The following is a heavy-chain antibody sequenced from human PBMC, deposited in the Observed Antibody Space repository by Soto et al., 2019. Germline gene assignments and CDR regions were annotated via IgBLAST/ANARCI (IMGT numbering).Heavy chain of an antibody. CDR1: GYTLTELS. CDR2: FDPEDGET. D-gene: IGHD3-9*01. CDR3: ATWGAYYDILTGYFDY. Sequence: ASVKVSCKVSGYTLTELSMHWVRQAPGKGLEWMGGFDPEDGETIYAQKFQGRVTMTEDTSTDTAYMELSSLRSEDTAVYYCATWGAYYDILTGYFDYWGQGTLVTVSS. V-gene: IGHV1-24*01. J-gene: IGHJ4*02.